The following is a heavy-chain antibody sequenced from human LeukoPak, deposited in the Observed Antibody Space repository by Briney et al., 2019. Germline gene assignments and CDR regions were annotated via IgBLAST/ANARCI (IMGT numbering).Heavy chain of an antibody. J-gene: IGHJ4*02. Sequence: GASVKVSCKASGYTFTSYGISWVRQAPGQGLEWMGWISAYNGNTDYAQKLQGRVTMTTDTSTSTAYMELRSLRSDDTAVYYCAKVTWKEYYFDYWGQGTLVTVSS. CDR3: AKVTWKEYYFDY. CDR1: GYTFTSYG. V-gene: IGHV1-18*01. CDR2: ISAYNGNT. D-gene: IGHD1-1*01.